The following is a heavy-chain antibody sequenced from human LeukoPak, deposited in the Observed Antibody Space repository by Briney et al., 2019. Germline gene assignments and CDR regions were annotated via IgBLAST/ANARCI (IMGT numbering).Heavy chain of an antibody. CDR1: GYTFTGYY. CDR3: ARIIPKVTAIRSSDAFDI. Sequence: GASVKVSCKASGYTFTGYYIHWVRQAPGQGLEWMGWINPNSGGTNYAQKFQGRVTMTRDTSISTAYMELSSLRSEDTAVYYCARIIPKVTAIRSSDAFDIWGQGTMVTVSS. D-gene: IGHD2-21*02. V-gene: IGHV1-2*02. CDR2: INPNSGGT. J-gene: IGHJ3*02.